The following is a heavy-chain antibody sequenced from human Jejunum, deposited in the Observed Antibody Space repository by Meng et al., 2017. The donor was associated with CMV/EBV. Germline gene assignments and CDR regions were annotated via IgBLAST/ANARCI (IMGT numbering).Heavy chain of an antibody. CDR1: GDTFNDYY. J-gene: IGHJ2*01. D-gene: IGHD5-18*01. Sequence: KVSGDTFNDYYIHWVEQAPGRGLEWMGLVDPEDGETIYAARSQGRVTISADTSTDTIYMELTSPRSEDTAVYFCALGLYSTSWFFDLWGRGTLVTVSS. V-gene: IGHV1-69-2*01. CDR3: ALGLYSTSWFFDL. CDR2: VDPEDGET.